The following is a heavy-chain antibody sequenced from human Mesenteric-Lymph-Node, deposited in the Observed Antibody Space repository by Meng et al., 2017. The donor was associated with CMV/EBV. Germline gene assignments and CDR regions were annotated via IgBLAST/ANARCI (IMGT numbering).Heavy chain of an antibody. Sequence: SETLSLTCAVHGGPFSGYQWTWIRQSPEKGLEWIGEIDEGGTSNHNPSLKSRVTISVDASKSQFSLNLGSVTAADTAIYYCARARFLQWSQDYFGLDVWGQGTTVTVSS. CDR1: GGPFSGYQ. CDR3: ARARFLQWSQDYFGLDV. D-gene: IGHD3-3*01. V-gene: IGHV4-34*01. CDR2: IDEGGTS. J-gene: IGHJ6*02.